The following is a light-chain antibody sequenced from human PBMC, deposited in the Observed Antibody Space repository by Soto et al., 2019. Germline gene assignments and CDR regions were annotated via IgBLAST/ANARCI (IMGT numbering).Light chain of an antibody. J-gene: IGKJ1*01. CDR1: QSISRN. V-gene: IGKV3-15*01. CDR3: QQYNNWPPWT. Sequence: EIVMTQSPATLSVSPGERVNLSCRASQSISRNLAWYQQKPGQAPRLLIYGASTRATGIPARFSGTGSGTEFTLTISSLQSEDFAFYYCQQYNNWPPWTFGQGTNAEVK. CDR2: GAS.